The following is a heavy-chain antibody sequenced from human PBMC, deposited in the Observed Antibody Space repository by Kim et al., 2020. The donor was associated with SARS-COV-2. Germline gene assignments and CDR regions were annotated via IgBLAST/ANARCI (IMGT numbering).Heavy chain of an antibody. CDR2: ISSSSSYT. V-gene: IGHV3-11*06. Sequence: GGSLRLSCAASGFTFSDYYMSWIRQAPGKGLEWVSYISSSSSYTNYADSVKGRFTISRDNAKNSLYLQMNSLRAEDTAVYYCARDGVPGTNYYGMDVWGQGTTVTVSS. CDR3: ARDGVPGTNYYGMDV. CDR1: GFTFSDYY. J-gene: IGHJ6*02. D-gene: IGHD1-7*01.